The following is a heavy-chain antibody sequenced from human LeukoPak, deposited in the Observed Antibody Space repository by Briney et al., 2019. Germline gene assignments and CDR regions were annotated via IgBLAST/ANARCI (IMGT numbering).Heavy chain of an antibody. CDR3: AKAWSYYFDH. Sequence: GGSLLLSCEASGFGFSHTAMNWVRQAPGKGPELVSFISGSGDKTHYTDSVKGRFTISRDNTNNTLYLQMSSLRAEDTAIYYCAKAWSYYFDHWGRGTLVTVFS. J-gene: IGHJ4*02. V-gene: IGHV3-23*01. CDR2: ISGSGDKT. CDR1: GFGFSHTA. D-gene: IGHD2-8*02.